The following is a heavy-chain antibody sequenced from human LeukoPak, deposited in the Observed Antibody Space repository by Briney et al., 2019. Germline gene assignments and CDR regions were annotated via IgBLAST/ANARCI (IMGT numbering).Heavy chain of an antibody. V-gene: IGHV3-66*01. D-gene: IGHD1-26*01. J-gene: IGHJ4*02. CDR3: AKDAPGPQWELLGSDY. CDR2: IYSGGST. CDR1: GFTVSSNY. Sequence: GGSLRLSCAASGFTVSSNYMSWVRQAPGKGLEWVSVIYSGGSTYYADSVKGRFTISRDNSKNTLYLQMNSLRAEDTAVYYCAKDAPGPQWELLGSDYWGQGTLVTVSS.